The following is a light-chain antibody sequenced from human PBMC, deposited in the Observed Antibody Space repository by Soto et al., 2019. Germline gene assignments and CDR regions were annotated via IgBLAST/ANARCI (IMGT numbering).Light chain of an antibody. J-gene: IGKJ4*01. Sequence: IQLTQSPSSLSASVGDRVTITCRASQGISSYLAWYQQKPGKAPKLLIYAASTLQSGVPSRFSGSGSGTFFTLTFTPLQPEVFPIYYCQQLNSYPSFGGGTKGDIK. CDR3: QQLNSYPS. V-gene: IGKV1-9*01. CDR1: QGISSY. CDR2: AAS.